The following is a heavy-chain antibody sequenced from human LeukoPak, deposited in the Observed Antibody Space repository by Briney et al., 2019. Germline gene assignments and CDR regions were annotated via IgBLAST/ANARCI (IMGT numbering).Heavy chain of an antibody. CDR3: ARALNYYGSGIPGYYYMDV. D-gene: IGHD3-10*01. CDR2: IYTSGST. V-gene: IGHV4-4*07. Sequence: PSETLSLTCTVSGGSISSQYWSWIRQPAGKGLEWIGRIYTSGSTNFNPSLKSRVTMSVDMSKNQFSLKLSSVTAADTAVYYCARALNYYGSGIPGYYYMDVWGKGTTVTISS. J-gene: IGHJ6*03. CDR1: GGSISSQY.